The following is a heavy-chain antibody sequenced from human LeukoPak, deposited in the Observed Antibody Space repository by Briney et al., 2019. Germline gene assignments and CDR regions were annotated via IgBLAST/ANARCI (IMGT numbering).Heavy chain of an antibody. CDR3: AKDLPSGRSDY. CDR2: ISASGDST. D-gene: IGHD1-14*01. V-gene: IGHV3-23*01. Sequence: GGSLRLSCAASGFTFSSYGMSWVRQAPGKGLEWVSAISASGDSTYYADPVKGRFTISRDNSKNTLYLQMNSLRAEDTAIYYCAKDLPSGRSDYWGQGTLVTVSS. CDR1: GFTFSSYG. J-gene: IGHJ4*02.